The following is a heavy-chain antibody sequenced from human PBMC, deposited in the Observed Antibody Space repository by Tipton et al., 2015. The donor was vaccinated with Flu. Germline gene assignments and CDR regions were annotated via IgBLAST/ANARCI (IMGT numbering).Heavy chain of an antibody. J-gene: IGHJ4*02. D-gene: IGHD3-10*02. CDR2: IYPSGTT. CDR1: SGSIRSTNYF. CDR3: ARLSYYDVDLKNFYFDY. Sequence: LRFSCTVSSGSIRSTNYFCAWIRQPPGKRLELIGSIYPSGTTYYNPSLKSRVTISVDTSKSQFSLMLRSVTAADTAVYYCARLSYYDVDLKNFYFDYWGQGALVTVSS. V-gene: IGHV4-39*01.